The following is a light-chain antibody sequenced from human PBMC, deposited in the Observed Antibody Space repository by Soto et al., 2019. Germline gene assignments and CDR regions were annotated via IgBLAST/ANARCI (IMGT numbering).Light chain of an antibody. J-gene: IGKJ4*01. Sequence: DIEMTQSPDSLAVSLGERATINCKSSQNVLYRSNNKNYLAWYQQKPGQPPKLLIYWASTRESGVPDRFSGSGSGTDFTLTISSLQAEDVAVYYCQQYYSTPHTFGGGTKVDIK. CDR2: WAS. V-gene: IGKV4-1*01. CDR1: QNVLYRSNNKNY. CDR3: QQYYSTPHT.